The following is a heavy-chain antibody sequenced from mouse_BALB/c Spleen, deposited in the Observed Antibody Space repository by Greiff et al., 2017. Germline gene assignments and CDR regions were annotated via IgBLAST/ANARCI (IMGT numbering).Heavy chain of an antibody. CDR1: GYTFTSYV. V-gene: IGHV1-14*01. J-gene: IGHJ3*01. CDR2: INPYNDGT. CDR3: ASPYYGSSYLAWFAY. D-gene: IGHD1-1*01. Sequence: EVQLQQSGPELVKPGASVKMSCKASGYTFTSYVMHWVKQKPGQGLEWIGYINPYNDGTKYNEKFKGKATLTSDKSSSTAYMELSSLTSEDSAVYYCASPYYGSSYLAWFAYWGQGTLVTVSA.